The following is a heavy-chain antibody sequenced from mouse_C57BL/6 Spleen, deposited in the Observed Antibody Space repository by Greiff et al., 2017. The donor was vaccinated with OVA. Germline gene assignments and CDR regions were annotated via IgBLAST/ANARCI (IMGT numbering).Heavy chain of an antibody. V-gene: IGHV14-3*01. CDR3: ARRTGLEGPLFDY. D-gene: IGHD2-13*01. J-gene: IGHJ2*01. CDR2: IDPANGNT. CDR1: GFNIKNTY. Sequence: VQLQQSVAELVRPGASVKLSCTASGFNIKNTYMHWVKQRPEQGLEWIGRIDPANGNTKYAPKFQGKATITADTSSNTAHLQLSSLTSEDTAIYYCARRTGLEGPLFDYWGQGTTLTVSS.